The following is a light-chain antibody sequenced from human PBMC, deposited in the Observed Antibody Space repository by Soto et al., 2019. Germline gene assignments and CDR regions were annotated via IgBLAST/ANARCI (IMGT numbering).Light chain of an antibody. Sequence: EIVLTQSPATLSWSPGERATLSCRASQSVSSYLAWYQQKPGQAPRLLIYDASNRATGIPARFSGSGSGTDFTLTIISLEPEDLEVYYCQQRSNWFTFGGGTKVAIK. CDR3: QQRSNWFT. J-gene: IGKJ4*01. V-gene: IGKV3-11*01. CDR1: QSVSSY. CDR2: DAS.